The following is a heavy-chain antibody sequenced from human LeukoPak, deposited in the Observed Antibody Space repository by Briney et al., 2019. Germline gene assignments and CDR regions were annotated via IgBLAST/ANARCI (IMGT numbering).Heavy chain of an antibody. CDR3: ARHVDTTVVTSTFDY. D-gene: IGHD4-23*01. J-gene: IGHJ4*02. Sequence: GEPLKFSCKGSGSSLAIYWISGVRQMPGKGLEWMGRLDPSVTYTNYSHSFQGHVTISSDKSVSTAYLQRSSLKASDTAMYYCARHVDTTVVTSTFDYWGQGTLVTVSS. CDR2: LDPSVTYT. V-gene: IGHV5-10-1*01. CDR1: GSSLAIYW.